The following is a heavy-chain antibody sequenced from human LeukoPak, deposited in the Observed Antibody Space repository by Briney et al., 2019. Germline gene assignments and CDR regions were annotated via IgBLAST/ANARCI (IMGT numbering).Heavy chain of an antibody. Sequence: PGGLLRLSCTASGFTFSSHGIHWVRQAPGKGLEWVAVIWYDGTNKYYADSVKGRFTISRDNSKNTAYLQMSSLRVEDTAVYYCARDRLPYCSGGSCLYLDYWGQGTL. J-gene: IGHJ4*02. D-gene: IGHD2-15*01. CDR2: IWYDGTNK. V-gene: IGHV3-33*01. CDR1: GFTFSSHG. CDR3: ARDRLPYCSGGSCLYLDY.